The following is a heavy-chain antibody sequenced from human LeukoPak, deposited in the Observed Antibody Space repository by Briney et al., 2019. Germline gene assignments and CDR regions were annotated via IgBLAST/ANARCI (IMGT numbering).Heavy chain of an antibody. V-gene: IGHV4-38-2*02. CDR1: GGAIISYY. J-gene: IGHJ4*02. CDR2: IYHSGST. CDR3: ARGRDYDYVWGSYRPYYFDY. Sequence: SETLSLTCSISGGAIISYYWGWIRQPPGKGLEWIGSIYHSGSTYYNPSLKSRVTISVDTSKNQFSLKLSSVTAADTAVYYCARGRDYDYVWGSYRPYYFDYWGQGTLVTVSS. D-gene: IGHD3-16*02.